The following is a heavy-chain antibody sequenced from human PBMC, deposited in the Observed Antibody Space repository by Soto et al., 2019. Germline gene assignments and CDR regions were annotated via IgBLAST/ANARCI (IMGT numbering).Heavy chain of an antibody. CDR1: GYTFTGYY. CDR2: IIPILGIA. V-gene: IGHV1-69*04. D-gene: IGHD5-12*01. J-gene: IGHJ3*02. Sequence: SVKVSCKASGYTFTGYYMHWVRQAPGQGLEWMGRIIPILGIANYAQKFQGRVTITADKSTSTAYMELSSLRSEDTAVYYCARVLATTHAFDIWGQGTMVTVS. CDR3: ARVLATTHAFDI.